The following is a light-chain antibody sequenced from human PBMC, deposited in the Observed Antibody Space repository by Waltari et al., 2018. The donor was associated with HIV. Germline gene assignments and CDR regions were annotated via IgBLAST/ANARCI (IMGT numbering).Light chain of an antibody. CDR1: QAISNS. Sequence: DIKMPQSPSSLSASVGDRVTIPCQAIQAISNSLAWYQQKPGKAPKLLLYAASRLESGVPSRFSGSRSGTDYALTISSLQPEDFAVYYCQQYFSPPPLTFGGGTKVEIK. CDR3: QQYFSPPPLT. CDR2: AAS. V-gene: IGKV1-NL1*01. J-gene: IGKJ4*01.